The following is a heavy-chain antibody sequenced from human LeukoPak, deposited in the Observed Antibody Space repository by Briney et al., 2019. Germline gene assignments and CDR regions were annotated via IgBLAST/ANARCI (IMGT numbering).Heavy chain of an antibody. CDR2: INTDGSIT. V-gene: IGHV3-74*01. Sequence: GGSLRLSCAASGFTLSDYWIHWVRQAPGKGLVWVSRINTDGSITNYADSVKGRFSISRDNAKNTLYLQMSSLRAEDTAVYYCARCSSTSCYTFDYWGQGTLVTVSS. D-gene: IGHD2-2*02. J-gene: IGHJ4*02. CDR3: ARCSSTSCYTFDY. CDR1: GFTLSDYW.